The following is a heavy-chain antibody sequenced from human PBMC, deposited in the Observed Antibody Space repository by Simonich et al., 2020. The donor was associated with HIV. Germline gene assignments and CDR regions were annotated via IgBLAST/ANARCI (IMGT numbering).Heavy chain of an antibody. D-gene: IGHD3-10*01. J-gene: IGHJ4*02. Sequence: QVQLVQSGSELRKPGASVKVSCKASGYTFTNYAINWVRQAPGQGLEWMGWINTNPGTPTYAQDFTGRFVFSLKTSVSTAYLQIRSLKAEDTAVYFCAREDYSGSATYPGDYWGQGTLVTVSS. CDR2: INTNPGTP. CDR1: GYTFTNYA. CDR3: AREDYSGSATYPGDY. V-gene: IGHV7-4-1*01.